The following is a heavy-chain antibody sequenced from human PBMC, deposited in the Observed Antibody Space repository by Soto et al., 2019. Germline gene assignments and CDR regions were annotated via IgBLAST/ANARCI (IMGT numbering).Heavy chain of an antibody. D-gene: IGHD3-10*01. J-gene: IGHJ4*02. CDR1: GFTFGSYA. CDR2: ISGSGGSP. V-gene: IGHV3-23*01. CDR3: AKARATYYYGSGPFDY. Sequence: EVPLLESGGGLVKPGGSLRLSCAASGFTFGSYAMNWVRQAPGKGLEWVSAISGSGGSPYYADSVKGRFTISRDNSKNTLYLQMNSLRAEDTAVYYCAKARATYYYGSGPFDYWGQGTLVTVSS.